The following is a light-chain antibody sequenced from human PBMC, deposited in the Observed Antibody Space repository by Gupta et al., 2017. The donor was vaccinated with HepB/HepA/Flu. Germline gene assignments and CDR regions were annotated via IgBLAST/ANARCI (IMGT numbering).Light chain of an antibody. J-gene: IGKJ1*01. CDR1: QSVSSN. Sequence: EIVMTQSPATLSVSPGERATLSCRASQSVSSNLAWYQRRPGQAPRLRIYDASTRATGIPARFSGSGSGTDFTLTISSLQSEDFAVYYCQQYSHLWTFGQGTKVEIK. CDR2: DAS. V-gene: IGKV3-15*01. CDR3: QQYSHLWT.